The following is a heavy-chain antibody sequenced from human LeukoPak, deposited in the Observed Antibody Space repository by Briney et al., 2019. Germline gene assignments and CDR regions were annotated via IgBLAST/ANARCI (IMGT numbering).Heavy chain of an antibody. CDR2: ITSGGKT. J-gene: IGHJ4*02. D-gene: IGHD5-12*01. Sequence: GGSLRLSCAASGFTVSSNCMNWVRQAPGKGLEWVAVITSGGKTYYAAPVKGRFTTSRDNSKNTLYVQMNSLRTEDTAIYYCARGRGYRDYDRHLDYWGQGTLVTVSS. V-gene: IGHV3-53*01. CDR3: ARGRGYRDYDRHLDY. CDR1: GFTVSSNC.